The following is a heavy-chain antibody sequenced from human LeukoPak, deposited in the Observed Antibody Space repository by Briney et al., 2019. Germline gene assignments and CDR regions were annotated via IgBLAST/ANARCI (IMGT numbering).Heavy chain of an antibody. CDR3: ARDAYGNIRYLDY. Sequence: GRSLRLSCAASGFTFSSYGMHWVRQAPGKGLEWVAVISYDGSNKYYADSVKGRFTISRDNSKNTLYLQMNSLRAEDTAVYYCARDAYGNIRYLDYWGQGTLVTVSS. CDR2: ISYDGSNK. CDR1: GFTFSSYG. J-gene: IGHJ4*02. V-gene: IGHV3-30*03. D-gene: IGHD3-10*01.